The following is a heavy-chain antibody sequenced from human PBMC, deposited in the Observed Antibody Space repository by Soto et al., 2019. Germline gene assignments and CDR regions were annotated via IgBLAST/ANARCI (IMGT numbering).Heavy chain of an antibody. D-gene: IGHD4-17*01. Sequence: QITLKESGPTLVKPTQTLTLTCTFSGFSLSTSGVGVGWIRQPPGKALEWLAHIYWDDDKRYSPYLKSRLTIPKDTSKNQVVLTMTNIDPVDTATYYCAHRRNYGDYVDYWGQGTLVTVSS. V-gene: IGHV2-5*02. CDR3: AHRRNYGDYVDY. CDR2: IYWDDDK. J-gene: IGHJ4*02. CDR1: GFSLSTSGVG.